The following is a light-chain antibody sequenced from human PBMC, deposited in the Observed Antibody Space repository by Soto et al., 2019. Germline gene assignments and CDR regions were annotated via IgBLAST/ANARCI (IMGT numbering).Light chain of an antibody. J-gene: IGLJ1*01. CDR1: SSDVGGYNY. CDR3: SSYTSSSTYV. Sequence: QSVLTQPASVSGSPGQSITIACTGTSSDVGGYNYVSWYQQYPGKAPRLAISDVSNRPSGVSNRFSGSKSGNSASLTISGLQAEDEADYYCSSYTSSSTYVFGTGTKLTVL. CDR2: DVS. V-gene: IGLV2-14*01.